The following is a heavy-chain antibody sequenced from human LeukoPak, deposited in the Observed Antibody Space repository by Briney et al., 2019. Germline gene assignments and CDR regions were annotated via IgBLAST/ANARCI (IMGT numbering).Heavy chain of an antibody. CDR3: AKDAQRGFDYSNSLDK. D-gene: IGHD4-11*01. CDR2: IWSDGTNT. CDR1: GFTFSHYG. Sequence: GRSLRLSCATSGFTFSHYGMRWVRQAPGKGLEWVAVIWSDGTNTYYGDPVKGRFTISRDNFQRTVYLQMNSLRAEDTAVYYCAKDAQRGFDYSNSLDKWGQGTLVTVSS. J-gene: IGHJ4*02. V-gene: IGHV3-33*06.